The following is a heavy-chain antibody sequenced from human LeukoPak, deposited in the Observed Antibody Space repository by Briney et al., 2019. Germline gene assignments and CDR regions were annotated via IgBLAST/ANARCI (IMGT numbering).Heavy chain of an antibody. J-gene: IGHJ4*02. D-gene: IGHD6-6*01. CDR1: GFTFSSYA. V-gene: IGHV3-23*01. CDR3: AKDIVIRASSSFDY. CDR2: ISGSGGST. Sequence: GGSLRLSCAASGFTFSSYAMSWVRQAPGKGLEGVSAISGSGGSTYYADSVKGRFTISRDNSKNTLYLQMKSLRAEDTAVYYCAKDIVIRASSSFDYWGQGTLVTVSS.